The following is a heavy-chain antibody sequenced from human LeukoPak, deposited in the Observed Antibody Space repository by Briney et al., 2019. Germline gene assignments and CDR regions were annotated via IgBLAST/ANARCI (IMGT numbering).Heavy chain of an antibody. D-gene: IGHD1-26*01. Sequence: PGGSLRLSCAASGFTFSSYSMNWVRQAPGKGLEWVSSLSSSSSYIDYADSVKGRFTISRDNAKNSLYLQMNSLRAEDTAVYYCARDLSVGAKPDLGFDYWGQGTLVTISS. V-gene: IGHV3-21*01. CDR3: ARDLSVGAKPDLGFDY. CDR1: GFTFSSYS. CDR2: LSSSSSYI. J-gene: IGHJ4*02.